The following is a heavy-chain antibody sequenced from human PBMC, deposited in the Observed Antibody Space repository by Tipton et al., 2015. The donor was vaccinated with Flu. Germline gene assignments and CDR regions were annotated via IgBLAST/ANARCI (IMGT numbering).Heavy chain of an antibody. CDR3: ARQDHGLDV. D-gene: IGHD2-8*01. V-gene: IGHV4-59*08. J-gene: IGHJ6*02. Sequence: TLSLTCTVSGGSINRSHYYWSWIRQSPEKGLEWIGYIYNTWSTNYNPSLKSRVTISVDTSKNQFSLNLRSVTAADTAVYYCARQDHGLDVWGQGTTVSVS. CDR2: IYNTWST. CDR1: GGSINRSHYY.